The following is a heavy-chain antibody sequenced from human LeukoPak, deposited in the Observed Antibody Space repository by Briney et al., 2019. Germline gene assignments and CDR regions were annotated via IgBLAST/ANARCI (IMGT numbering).Heavy chain of an antibody. J-gene: IGHJ4*02. D-gene: IGHD6-13*01. CDR3: ARHGSPIAAAGLDY. V-gene: IGHV4-59*08. CDR2: IYYSGST. Sequence: SETLSLTCAVYGGSFSGYYWSWIRQPPGKGLEWIGYIYYSGSTNYNPSLKSRVTISVGTSKNQFSLKLSSVTAADTAVYYCARHGSPIAAAGLDYWGQGTLVTVSS. CDR1: GGSFSGYY.